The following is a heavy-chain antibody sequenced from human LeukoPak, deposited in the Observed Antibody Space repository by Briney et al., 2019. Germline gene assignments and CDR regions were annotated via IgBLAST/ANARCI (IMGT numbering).Heavy chain of an antibody. CDR1: GFTFSSYA. CDR2: ISGSGGST. V-gene: IGHV3-23*01. J-gene: IGHJ4*02. CDR3: VRGSSDWAGIDY. D-gene: IGHD2-21*02. Sequence: GGSLRLSCAASGFTFSSYAMSWVRQAPGKGLEWVSAISGSGGSTYYADSVKGRFTISRDNAKNMLYLQMNSLRVEDTSVYYCVRGSSDWAGIDYWGQGTLVTVSS.